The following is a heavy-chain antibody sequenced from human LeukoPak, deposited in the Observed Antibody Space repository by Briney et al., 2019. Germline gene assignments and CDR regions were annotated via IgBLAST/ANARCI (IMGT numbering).Heavy chain of an antibody. J-gene: IGHJ4*02. V-gene: IGHV4-59*08. D-gene: IGHD1-1*01. CDR1: GGSISSYY. CDR3: ARHSTASGYLNYFDY. CDR2: IYYSGST. Sequence: SETLSLTCTVSGGSISSYYWSWIRKPPGKGLEWIGYIYYSGSTNYNPSLKSRVTISVDTSKNQFSLKLSSVTAADTAVYYCARHSTASGYLNYFDYWGQGTLVTVSS.